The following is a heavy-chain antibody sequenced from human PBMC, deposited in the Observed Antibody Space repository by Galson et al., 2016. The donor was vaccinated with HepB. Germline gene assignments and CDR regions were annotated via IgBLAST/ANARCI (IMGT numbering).Heavy chain of an antibody. D-gene: IGHD6-13*01. V-gene: IGHV3-30*04. CDR3: AKEGPPKTAGVAFDY. J-gene: IGHJ4*02. Sequence: SLRLSCAASGYTSTRNYAIHWIRQAPGKGLEWVAVISYDGTNKYYADSVKGRFTISRDISKSAVYLQMNSLRAEDTAVYYCAKEGPPKTAGVAFDYWGQGTLVTVSS. CDR1: GYTSTRNYA. CDR2: ISYDGTNK.